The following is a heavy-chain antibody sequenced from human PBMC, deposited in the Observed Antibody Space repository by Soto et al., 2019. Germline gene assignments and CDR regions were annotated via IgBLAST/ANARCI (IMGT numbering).Heavy chain of an antibody. V-gene: IGHV3-30*18. CDR2: ISYDGSNK. CDR1: GFTFSSYG. D-gene: IGHD3-10*01. CDR3: AKDQTRITMVRGILGPQYYYGMDV. Sequence: PGGSLRLSCAASGFTFSSYGMHWVRQAPGKGLEWVAVISYDGSNKYYADSVKGRFTISRDNSKNTLYLQMNSLRAEDTAVYYCAKDQTRITMVRGILGPQYYYGMDVWGQGTTDTVSS. J-gene: IGHJ6*02.